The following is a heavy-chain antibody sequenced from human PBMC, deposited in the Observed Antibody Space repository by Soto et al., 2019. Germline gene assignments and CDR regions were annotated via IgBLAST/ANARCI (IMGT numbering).Heavy chain of an antibody. CDR1: GSTFSSYA. J-gene: IGHJ6*02. V-gene: IGHV1-69*13. CDR3: ATDSGVAYRAPPCGMDV. D-gene: IGHD1-26*01. Sequence: ASVKVSCKASGSTFSSYAISWVRQASAQGLEWMGGIIPIVGTANYAQKFQGRVTITAEESTSTAYMELSSLRSEDTAVYYCATDSGVAYRAPPCGMDVCDQGSTVTLSS. CDR2: IIPIVGTA.